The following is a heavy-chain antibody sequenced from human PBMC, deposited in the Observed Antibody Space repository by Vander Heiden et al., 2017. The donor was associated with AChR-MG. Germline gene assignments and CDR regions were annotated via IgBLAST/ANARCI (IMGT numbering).Heavy chain of an antibody. J-gene: IGHJ3*02. D-gene: IGHD3-22*01. CDR3: ARGYYYDSSGYYPKNDDAFDI. Sequence: QVQLVQSGAEVKKPGSSVKVSCKASGGTFSSHTISWVRQAPGQGLEWMGRIIPILGIANYAQKFQGRVTITADKSTSTAYMELSSLRSEDTAVYYCARGYYYDSSGYYPKNDDAFDIWGQGTMVTVSS. CDR1: GGTFSSHT. V-gene: IGHV1-69*02. CDR2: IIPILGIA.